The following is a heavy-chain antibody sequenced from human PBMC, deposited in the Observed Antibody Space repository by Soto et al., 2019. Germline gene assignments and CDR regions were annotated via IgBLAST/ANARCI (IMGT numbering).Heavy chain of an antibody. D-gene: IGHD6-13*01. CDR1: GYTFTGYY. CDR2: INPNSGGT. Sequence: QVQLVQSGAEVKKPGASVKVSCKASGYTFTGYYMHWVRQAPGQGLAWMGWINPNSGGTNYAQKFQGWVTMTRDTSISTDYMELSRLRSDDTAVYYCARDASVYSSRRPPRGYMDVWGKGTTVTVSS. CDR3: ARDASVYSSRRPPRGYMDV. V-gene: IGHV1-2*04. J-gene: IGHJ6*03.